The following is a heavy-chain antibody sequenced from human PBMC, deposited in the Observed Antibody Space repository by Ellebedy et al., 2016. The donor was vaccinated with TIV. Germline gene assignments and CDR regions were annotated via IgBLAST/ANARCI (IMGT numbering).Heavy chain of an antibody. CDR3: AKDRRSSGYYFAKFDY. D-gene: IGHD3-22*01. CDR2: ISGSGGST. Sequence: GGSLRLXCAASGFTFSSYAMSWVRQAPGKGLEWVSAISGSGGSTYYADSVKGRFTISRDNSKNTLYLQMNSLRAEDTAVYYCAKDRRSSGYYFAKFDYWGQGTLVTVSS. CDR1: GFTFSSYA. J-gene: IGHJ4*02. V-gene: IGHV3-23*01.